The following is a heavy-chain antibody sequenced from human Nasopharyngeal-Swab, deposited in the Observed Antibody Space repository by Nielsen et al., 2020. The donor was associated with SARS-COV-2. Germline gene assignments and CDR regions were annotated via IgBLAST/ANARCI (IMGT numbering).Heavy chain of an antibody. CDR3: ASLRADTPDFAY. Sequence: GESLKISCAASGFTFSTYWMHWVRQAPGKGLEWVTVISSDGSDKQYVDSVKGRFTISRDNSKNTLYLQMKSLRAEDTGVYYCASLRADTPDFAYWGQGTLVTVSP. D-gene: IGHD2-15*01. CDR2: ISSDGSDK. V-gene: IGHV3-30*03. J-gene: IGHJ4*02. CDR1: GFTFSTYW.